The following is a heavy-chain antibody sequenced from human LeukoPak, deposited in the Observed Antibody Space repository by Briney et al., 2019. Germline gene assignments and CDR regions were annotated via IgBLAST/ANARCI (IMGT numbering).Heavy chain of an antibody. V-gene: IGHV3-21*01. D-gene: IGHD1-26*01. Sequence: GGSLRLSCAASAFSLNAYNMNWVRQAPGKGLEWVSPISYTGTYIYYADSVKGRFTISRDNAKNSLYLQMNGLRAEDTAVYYCARDGGSYYVFWGQGTLVTVSS. J-gene: IGHJ4*02. CDR2: ISYTGTYI. CDR1: AFSLNAYN. CDR3: ARDGGSYYVF.